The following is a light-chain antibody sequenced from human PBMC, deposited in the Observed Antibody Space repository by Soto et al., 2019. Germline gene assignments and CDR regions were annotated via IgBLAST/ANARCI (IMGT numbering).Light chain of an antibody. CDR1: SSDVGAYNH. CDR2: EVS. Sequence: QSALTQPASVSGSPGQSIAISCTGTSSDVGAYNHVSWYQQHPGNAPKLIISEVSSRPSGVSDRFSGSKSGNTASLTISGLRTEDEADSYCTSYAGTSTHWVFGGGTKVTVL. V-gene: IGLV2-14*01. CDR3: TSYAGTSTHWV. J-gene: IGLJ3*02.